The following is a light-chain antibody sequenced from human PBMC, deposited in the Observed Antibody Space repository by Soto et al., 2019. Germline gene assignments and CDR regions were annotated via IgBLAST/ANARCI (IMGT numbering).Light chain of an antibody. CDR1: QGISTW. Sequence: DIQMTQSPYTLSASVGDRVTITCRASQGISTWLAWYQQKPGTAPKLLIYDASSLESGVSSRFSGRGSGTQFTLTISSLQPDDFATYYCQQYNSYWTFGQGTKVDIK. J-gene: IGKJ1*01. V-gene: IGKV1-5*01. CDR2: DAS. CDR3: QQYNSYWT.